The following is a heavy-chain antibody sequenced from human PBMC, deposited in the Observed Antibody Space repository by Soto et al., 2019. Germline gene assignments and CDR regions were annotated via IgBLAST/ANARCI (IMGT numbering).Heavy chain of an antibody. D-gene: IGHD6-19*01. CDR3: ARLRGLGPGYFDY. Sequence: GGSLRLSCAASGFTVSSNYMSWVRQAPGKGLEWVSVIYSGGSTYYTDSVKGRFTISRDNSKNTLYLQMNSLRAEDTAVYYCARLRGLGPGYFDYWGQGTLVTVSS. CDR1: GFTVSSNY. V-gene: IGHV3-53*01. CDR2: IYSGGST. J-gene: IGHJ4*02.